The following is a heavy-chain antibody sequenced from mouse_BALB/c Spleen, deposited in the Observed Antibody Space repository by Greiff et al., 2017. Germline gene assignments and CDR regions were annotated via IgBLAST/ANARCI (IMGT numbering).Heavy chain of an antibody. D-gene: IGHD1-1*01. Sequence: QVQLKESGPGLVQPSQSLSITCTVSGFSLTSYGVHWVRQSPGKGLEWLGVIWSGGSTDYNAAFISRLSISKDNSKSQVFFKMNSLQANDTAIYYCARKGITTVVEPYYAMDYWGQGTSVTVSS. CDR1: GFSLTSYG. CDR2: IWSGGST. V-gene: IGHV2-2*02. J-gene: IGHJ4*01. CDR3: ARKGITTVVEPYYAMDY.